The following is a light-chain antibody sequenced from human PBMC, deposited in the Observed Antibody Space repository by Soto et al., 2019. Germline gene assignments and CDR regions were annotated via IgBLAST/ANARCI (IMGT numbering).Light chain of an antibody. CDR1: SSNIGSNT. V-gene: IGLV1-44*01. Sequence: QSVLTQPPSASGTPGQRVTISCSGSSSNIGSNTVNWYQQIPGTAPKLLIYRNNQRPSGVPDRFSGPKSGTSASLAISGLQSEDEADYYCAAWDDSLSGPVFGGGTQLTVL. CDR2: RNN. CDR3: AAWDDSLSGPV. J-gene: IGLJ7*01.